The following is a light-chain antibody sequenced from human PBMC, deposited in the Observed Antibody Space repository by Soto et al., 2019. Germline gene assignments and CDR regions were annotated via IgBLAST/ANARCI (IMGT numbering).Light chain of an antibody. CDR1: QSVLYSSNNKNY. V-gene: IGKV4-1*01. CDR2: WAS. J-gene: IGKJ5*01. Sequence: DIVMTQSPDSLAVSLGERATINCKSSQSVLYSSNNKNYLAWYQQKPGQPPKLLIYWASTRESGVPDRFSGSGSGTDFTLTISSLQSEDFAIYYCQQYKSWPITFGQGTRLEIK. CDR3: QQYKSWPIT.